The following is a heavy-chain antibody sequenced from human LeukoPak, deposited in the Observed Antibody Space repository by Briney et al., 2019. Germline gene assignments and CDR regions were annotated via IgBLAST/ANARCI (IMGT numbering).Heavy chain of an antibody. CDR1: GYTFTSYY. V-gene: IGHV1-46*01. D-gene: IGHD1-26*01. CDR2: INPSGGST. CDR3: ARAPYSGSSYNWFDP. Sequence: ASVKVSCKASGYTFTSYYMHWVPQAPGQGLEWMGIINPSGGSTSYAQKFQGRVTMTRDTSTSTVYMELSSLRSEDTAVYYCARAPYSGSSYNWFDPWGQGTLVTVSS. J-gene: IGHJ5*02.